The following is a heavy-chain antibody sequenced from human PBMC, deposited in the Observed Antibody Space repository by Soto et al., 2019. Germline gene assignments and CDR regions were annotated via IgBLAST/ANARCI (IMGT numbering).Heavy chain of an antibody. Sequence: SETLSLTCTVSGGSISSSSYYWGWIRQPPGKGLEWIGSIYYSGSTYYNPSLKSRVTISVDTSKNQFSLRLSSVTAADTAVYYCARILSGYQDCYYYYYMDVWGKGTKVTVS. CDR3: ARILSGYQDCYYYYYMDV. D-gene: IGHD3-9*01. CDR1: GGSISSSSYY. J-gene: IGHJ6*03. CDR2: IYYSGST. V-gene: IGHV4-39*01.